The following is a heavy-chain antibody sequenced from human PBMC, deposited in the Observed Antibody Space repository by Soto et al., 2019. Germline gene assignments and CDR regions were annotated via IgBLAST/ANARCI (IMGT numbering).Heavy chain of an antibody. V-gene: IGHV1-2*02. CDR2: INPNSGVT. J-gene: IGHJ6*02. Sequence: ASVKVSCKSSGYTFTGDYIHWVRQAPGQGLEWLGRINPNSGVTNYAQNFEGRVTMTRDTSTSTAYMEMSRLRFDDTAVYYCARDFNYYTMDVWGQGTTVTVSS. CDR3: ARDFNYYTMDV. CDR1: GYTFTGDY.